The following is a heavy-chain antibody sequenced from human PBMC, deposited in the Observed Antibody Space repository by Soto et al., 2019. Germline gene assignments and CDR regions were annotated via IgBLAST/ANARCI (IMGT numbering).Heavy chain of an antibody. D-gene: IGHD2-2*01. Sequence: EVQLVESGGGLVKPGGSLRLSCAASGFTFSNAWMSWVRQAPGKGLEWVGHIKSKTDGGTTDYAAPVKGRFTISRDDSKNTLYLQMNSLKTEDTAVYYCTTDYVVVPAALDYWGQGTLVTVSS. CDR1: GFTFSNAW. V-gene: IGHV3-15*01. CDR3: TTDYVVVPAALDY. CDR2: IKSKTDGGTT. J-gene: IGHJ4*02.